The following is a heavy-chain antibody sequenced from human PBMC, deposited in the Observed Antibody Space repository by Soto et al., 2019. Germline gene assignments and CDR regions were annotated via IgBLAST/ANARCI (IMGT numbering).Heavy chain of an antibody. Sequence: QVQLVQSGAEVKKPGASVKVSCKASGYTFTSYGISWVRQAPGQGLEWMGWISAYNGNTNYAQKLQGRVTMTTDTSTSTAYMELRSLRSDDTAVYYRARVAMVRGVIIFSYGMAVWGQGTTVTVSS. CDR1: GYTFTSYG. D-gene: IGHD3-10*01. CDR3: ARVAMVRGVIIFSYGMAV. V-gene: IGHV1-18*01. J-gene: IGHJ6*02. CDR2: ISAYNGNT.